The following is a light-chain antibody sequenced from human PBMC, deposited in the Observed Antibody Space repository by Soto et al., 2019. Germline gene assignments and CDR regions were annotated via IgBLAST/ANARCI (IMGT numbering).Light chain of an antibody. V-gene: IGKV1-5*01. CDR1: QSISSW. CDR2: DAS. J-gene: IGKJ1*01. Sequence: DIQRTQNNSTLSSSVGDRVTITCRASQSISSWLAWYQQKPGKAPKLLIYDASSLESGVPSRFSGSGSGTEFTLTISSLQPDDFATYYCQQYNSYSGTFGHGTKV. CDR3: QQYNSYSGT.